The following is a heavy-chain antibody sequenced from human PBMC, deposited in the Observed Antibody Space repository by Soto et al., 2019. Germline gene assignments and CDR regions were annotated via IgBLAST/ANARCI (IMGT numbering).Heavy chain of an antibody. CDR3: ARGGTPIDS. J-gene: IGHJ4*02. CDR1: GYTFTNFG. D-gene: IGHD3-16*01. CDR2: ISAYNGNT. Sequence: QVQLVQSGAEVKKPGASVKVSCKASGYTFTNFGISWVRQAPGQGLEWMGWISAYNGNTNYAQKFQGRFTMTTDTSTRTAYMDVRSLRFDDAAVYYCARGGTPIDSWGQGTLVTVSS. V-gene: IGHV1-18*01.